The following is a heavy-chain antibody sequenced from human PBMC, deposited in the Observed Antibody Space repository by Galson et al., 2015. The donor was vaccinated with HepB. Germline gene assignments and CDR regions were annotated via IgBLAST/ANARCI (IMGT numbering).Heavy chain of an antibody. Sequence: SLRLSCAASGFTFSSYGMHWVRQAPGKGLEWVAVISYDGSNKYYADSVKGRFTISRDNSKNTLYLQMNSLRAEDTAVYYCAKDPSSGDLGDYGMDVWGQGTTVTVSS. J-gene: IGHJ6*02. CDR1: GFTFSSYG. CDR3: AKDPSSGDLGDYGMDV. V-gene: IGHV3-30*18. CDR2: ISYDGSNK. D-gene: IGHD1-26*01.